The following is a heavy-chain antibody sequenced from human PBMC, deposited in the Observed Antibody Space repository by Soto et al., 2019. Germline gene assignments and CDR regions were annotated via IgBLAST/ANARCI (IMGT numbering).Heavy chain of an antibody. Sequence: RGSLRLSCAASGLTFSSHWMSWFRQAPGKGLEWLASIKQDGSEKHYVDSVKGRFTISRDNAKNSLYLQMNSLRVEDTAVYYCARVYYDYIWGSYPLVYWGQGTLVTVSS. J-gene: IGHJ4*02. CDR2: IKQDGSEK. D-gene: IGHD3-16*02. CDR1: GLTFSSHW. CDR3: ARVYYDYIWGSYPLVY. V-gene: IGHV3-7*01.